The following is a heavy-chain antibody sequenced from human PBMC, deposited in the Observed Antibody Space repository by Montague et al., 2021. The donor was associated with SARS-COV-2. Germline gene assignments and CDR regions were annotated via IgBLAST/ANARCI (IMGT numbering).Heavy chain of an antibody. CDR2: IDWDGDV. D-gene: IGHD2-15*01. V-gene: IGHV2-70*11. J-gene: IGHJ6*02. Sequence: PALVKPTQTLTLTCDFTGFSLITPGMCVTWVRQSPGKALEWLARIDWDGDVSYSTSLKTRLSVSKDTSRNQVVLTLSSVDPVDTATYYCARPNRCGYYYYFNLDAWGQGTTVIVSS. CDR3: ARPNRCGYYYYFNLDA. CDR1: GFSLITPGMC.